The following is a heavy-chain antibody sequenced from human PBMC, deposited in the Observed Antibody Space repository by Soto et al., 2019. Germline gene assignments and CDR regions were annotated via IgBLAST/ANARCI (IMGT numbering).Heavy chain of an antibody. V-gene: IGHV3-30-3*01. J-gene: IGHJ5*02. CDR3: ARDSYYDSSGPLYWFDP. D-gene: IGHD3-22*01. CDR1: GFTFSSYA. CDR2: ISYDGSNK. Sequence: GGSLRLSCAASGFTFSSYAMHWVRQAPGKGLEWVAVISYDGSNKYYADSVKGRFTISRDNSKNTLYLQMNSLRAEDTAVYYCARDSYYDSSGPLYWFDPWGQGTLVTVSS.